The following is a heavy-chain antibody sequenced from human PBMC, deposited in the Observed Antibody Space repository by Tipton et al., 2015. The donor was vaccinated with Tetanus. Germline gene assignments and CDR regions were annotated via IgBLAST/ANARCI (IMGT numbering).Heavy chain of an antibody. Sequence: TLSLTCTVSGASVTTYYWYWVRQTPGKGLDWLGYMFYSGGTTKYNPSLKSRLSMSLHTSQNQFSLKLNSVTAADTAVYYCARRRGMIHTFDIGGQGTVVTVSS. CDR3: ARRRGMIHTFDI. J-gene: IGHJ3*02. D-gene: IGHD1-14*01. CDR2: MFYSGGT. V-gene: IGHV4-59*02. CDR1: GASVTTYY.